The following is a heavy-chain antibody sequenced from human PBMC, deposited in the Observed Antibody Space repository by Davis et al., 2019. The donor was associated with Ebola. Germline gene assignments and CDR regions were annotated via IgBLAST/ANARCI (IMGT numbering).Heavy chain of an antibody. J-gene: IGHJ4*02. V-gene: IGHV4-34*01. CDR3: VGNIDY. CDR2: INHSGST. CDR1: GGSFSGYY. Sequence: SETLSLTCAVYGGSFSGYYWSWIRQLPGKGLEWNGEINHSGSTNYNPSLKSRVTISVDTSKNQFSLKLSSVTAADTAVYYCVGNIDYWGQGTLVTVSS.